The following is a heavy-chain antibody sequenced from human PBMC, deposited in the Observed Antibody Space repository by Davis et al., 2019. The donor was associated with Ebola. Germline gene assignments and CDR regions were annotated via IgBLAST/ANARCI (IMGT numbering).Heavy chain of an antibody. D-gene: IGHD2-15*01. V-gene: IGHV1-69*04. CDR2: IIPILGIA. CDR1: GGTFSSYA. Sequence: AASVKVSCKASGGTFSSYAISWVRQAPGQGLEWMGRIIPILGIANYAQKFQGRVTITADKSTSTAYMELSSLRSEDTAVYYCARVLVYCSGGSCYRHLDYWGQGTLVTVSS. CDR3: ARVLVYCSGGSCYRHLDY. J-gene: IGHJ4*02.